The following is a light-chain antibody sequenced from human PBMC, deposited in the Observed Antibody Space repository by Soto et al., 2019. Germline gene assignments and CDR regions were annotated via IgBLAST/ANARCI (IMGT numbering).Light chain of an antibody. CDR1: QSLLHSDGYNY. Sequence: DIVMTQSPLSLPVTPGEPASISCRSSQSLLHSDGYNYLDWYLQRPGQSPHLLIYLGSNRASGVPDRFSGSGSGTAFTLKISRVEAEGVGVYYCMQSLQTPLTFGGGTKVEIK. J-gene: IGKJ4*01. CDR2: LGS. CDR3: MQSLQTPLT. V-gene: IGKV2-28*01.